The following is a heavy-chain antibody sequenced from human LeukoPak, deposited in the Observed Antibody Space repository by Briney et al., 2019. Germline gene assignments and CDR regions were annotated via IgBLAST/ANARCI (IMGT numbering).Heavy chain of an antibody. J-gene: IGHJ5*02. V-gene: IGHV5-51*01. CDR3: ARQGSSGPS. CDR1: GYIFTSHW. D-gene: IGHD6-19*01. CDR2: IFPADSDT. Sequence: GESLKISCKASGYIFTSHWIGWVRQMPGKGLEWMGIIFPADSDTRYSPSFQGQVTISADKSISTAYLQWSSLRASDTAMYHCARQGSSGPSWGQGTLVTVSS.